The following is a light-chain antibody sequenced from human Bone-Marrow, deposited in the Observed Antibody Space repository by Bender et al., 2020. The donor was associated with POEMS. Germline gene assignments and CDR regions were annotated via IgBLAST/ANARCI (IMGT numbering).Light chain of an antibody. CDR1: GSNIGGYP. J-gene: IGLJ3*02. CDR2: ANG. V-gene: IGLV1-40*01. Sequence: QSVLTQPPSVSGTPGQRVTISCSGSGSNIGGYPVNWYQQLPGTAPKLLISANGNRPSGVPDRFSVSKSGTSASLAITGLQAEDEADFYCCSYADNSVWVFGGGTKLTVL. CDR3: CSYADNSVWV.